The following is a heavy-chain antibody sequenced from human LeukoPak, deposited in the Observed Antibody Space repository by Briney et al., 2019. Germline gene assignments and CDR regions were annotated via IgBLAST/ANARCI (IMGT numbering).Heavy chain of an antibody. V-gene: IGHV3-7*01. CDR1: GFTFSSFW. Sequence: GGSLRLSCAASGFTFSSFWMSWVRQAPGKGLEWVANIKPEGSEKYYVDSVKGRFTISRDNAKNSLYLQMNSLRAEDTAVYYCTRIRGLDVWGQGTTVTVSS. CDR3: TRIRGLDV. CDR2: IKPEGSEK. J-gene: IGHJ6*02. D-gene: IGHD6-25*01.